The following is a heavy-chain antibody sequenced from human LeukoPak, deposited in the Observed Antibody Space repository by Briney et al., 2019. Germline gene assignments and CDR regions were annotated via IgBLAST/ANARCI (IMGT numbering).Heavy chain of an antibody. CDR3: ARLLVPGEFDY. J-gene: IGHJ4*02. V-gene: IGHV4-39*01. CDR1: GGSISSSSYY. Sequence: SETLSLTCTVSGGSISSSSYYWGWIRQPPGKGLEWIGSIYYSGSNYYNPSLKSQFTISVETSKNPYSLKLSSMTAADTAMYYCARLLVPGEFDYWGQGTLVTVSS. D-gene: IGHD2-2*01. CDR2: IYYSGSN.